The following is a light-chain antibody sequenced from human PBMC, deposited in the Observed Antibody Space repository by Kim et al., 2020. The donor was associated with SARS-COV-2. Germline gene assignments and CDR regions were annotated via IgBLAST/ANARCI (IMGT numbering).Light chain of an antibody. CDR1: TGAVTSGYY. J-gene: IGLJ3*02. Sequence: QAVVTQEPSLTVSPGGTVTLTCASSTGAVTSGYYPNWFQQKPGQAPRTLIYSTSNEQGRAALTLSGVQPEDEAEYYCLLYCGGARVFGGGTQLTVL. CDR3: LLYCGGARV. CDR2: STS. V-gene: IGLV7-43*01.